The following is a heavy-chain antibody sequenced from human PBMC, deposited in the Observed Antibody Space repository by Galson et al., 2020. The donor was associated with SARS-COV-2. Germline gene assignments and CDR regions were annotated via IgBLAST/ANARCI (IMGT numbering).Heavy chain of an antibody. Sequence: GGSLRLSCSASGFTFDNYAMHWVRQTPGKGLEYVSSITSNGGSTYYADSVKGRFTISRDNAKNSLYLQMNSLRAEDTAVYYCARDTGITMVRGVKGLDAFDIWGQGTMVTVSS. CDR3: ARDTGITMVRGVKGLDAFDI. J-gene: IGHJ3*02. CDR2: ITSNGGST. CDR1: GFTFDNYA. D-gene: IGHD3-10*01. V-gene: IGHV3-64*04.